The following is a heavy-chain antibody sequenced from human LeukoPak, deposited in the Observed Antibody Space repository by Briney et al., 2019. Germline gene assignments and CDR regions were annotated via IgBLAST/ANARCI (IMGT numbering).Heavy chain of an antibody. CDR1: GFTVSSNY. Sequence: PGGSLTLSCAASGFTVSSNYMNWVRQAPGKGLEWVSVIYSGGSTYYADSVKGRFTISRDNPKNTLYLQINSLRAEDTAVYYCASKCGINSSVSYWGQGTLVTVSS. V-gene: IGHV3-53*01. J-gene: IGHJ4*02. CDR3: ASKCGINSSVSY. D-gene: IGHD3-22*01. CDR2: IYSGGST.